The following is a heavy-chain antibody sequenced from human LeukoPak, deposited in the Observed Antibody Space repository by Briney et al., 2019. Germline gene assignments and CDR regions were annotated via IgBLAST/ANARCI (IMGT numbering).Heavy chain of an antibody. CDR2: VSADGRTQ. CDR3: AREFGHNRWYFDY. Sequence: PGGSLRLSCAASGFTFSNYGMHWVRQAPGKGLEWVTVVSADGRTQLYSDSVKGRFTVSRDNSLNTLHLQMNSLKTEDTAVYYCAREFGHNRWYFDYWGQGALVTVSS. J-gene: IGHJ4*02. V-gene: IGHV3-30*03. D-gene: IGHD5-24*01. CDR1: GFTFSNYG.